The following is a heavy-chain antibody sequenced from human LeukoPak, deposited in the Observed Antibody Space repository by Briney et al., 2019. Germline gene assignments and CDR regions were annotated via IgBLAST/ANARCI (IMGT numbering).Heavy chain of an antibody. CDR2: ISGSGGST. V-gene: IGHV3-23*01. D-gene: IGHD3-3*01. J-gene: IGHJ4*02. CDR1: GFTFSSYA. Sequence: GGSLRLSRAASGFTFSSYAMSWVRQAPGKGLEWVSAISGSGGSTYYADSVKGRFTISRDNSKNTLYLQMNSLRAEDTAVYYCAKITIFGVVQTRFDYWGQGTLVTVSS. CDR3: AKITIFGVVQTRFDY.